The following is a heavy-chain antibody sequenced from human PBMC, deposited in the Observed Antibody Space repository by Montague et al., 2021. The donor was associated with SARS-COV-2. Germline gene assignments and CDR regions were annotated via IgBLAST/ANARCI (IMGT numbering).Heavy chain of an antibody. CDR1: GGSFSGYY. CDR2: INHSGST. CDR3: ARVRDYGSGTCLGMDV. Sequence: SETLSLTCAVYGGSFSGYYWSWIRQPPGKGLEWIGEINHSGSTNYNPSLKSRVTISVDTSKNQFSLKLSSVTAADTAVYYCARVRDYGSGTCLGMDVWGQGTTVTVSS. V-gene: IGHV4-34*01. D-gene: IGHD3-10*01. J-gene: IGHJ6*02.